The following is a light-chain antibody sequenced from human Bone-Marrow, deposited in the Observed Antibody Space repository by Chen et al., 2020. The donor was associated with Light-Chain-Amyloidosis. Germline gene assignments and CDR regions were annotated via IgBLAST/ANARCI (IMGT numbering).Light chain of an antibody. Sequence: SYELTQPPSVSVSPGQTARITCSGDDLPTKYAYWYQQKPGQAPVLVIHRDTERPSGMSERFSGSSSVTTATLTISGVQAEDEADYHCPSADSSGTYEVIFGGGTKLTVL. CDR3: PSADSSGTYEVI. V-gene: IGLV3-25*03. CDR2: RDT. J-gene: IGLJ2*01. CDR1: DLPTKY.